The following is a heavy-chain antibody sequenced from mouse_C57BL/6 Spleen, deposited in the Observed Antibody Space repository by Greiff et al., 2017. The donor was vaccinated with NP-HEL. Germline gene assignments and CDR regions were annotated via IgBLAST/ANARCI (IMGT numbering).Heavy chain of an antibody. J-gene: IGHJ3*01. CDR1: GFSFNTYA. D-gene: IGHD2-5*01. CDR3: VRHDSNPAGFAY. CDR2: IRSKSNNYAT. Sequence: EVQRVESGGGLVQPKGSLKLSCAASGFSFNTYAMNWVRQAPGKGLEWVARIRSKSNNYATYYADSVKDRFTISRDDSESMLYLQMNNLKTEDTAMYYCVRHDSNPAGFAYWGQGTLVTVSA. V-gene: IGHV10-1*01.